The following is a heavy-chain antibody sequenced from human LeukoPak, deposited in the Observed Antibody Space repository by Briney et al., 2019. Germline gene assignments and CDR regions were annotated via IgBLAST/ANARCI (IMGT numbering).Heavy chain of an antibody. CDR3: AREYLRLGGYFQH. V-gene: IGHV1-69*04. D-gene: IGHD1-26*01. J-gene: IGHJ1*01. Sequence: SVKVSCTASGGTFSSYAISWVRQAPGQGLEWMGRIIPIFGIANYAQKFQGRVTITADKSTSTAYMELSSLRSEDTAVYYCAREYLRLGGYFQHWGQGTLVTVSS. CDR1: GGTFSSYA. CDR2: IIPIFGIA.